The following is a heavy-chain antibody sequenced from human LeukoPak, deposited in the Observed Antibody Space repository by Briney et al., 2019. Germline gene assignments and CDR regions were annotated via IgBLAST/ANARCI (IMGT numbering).Heavy chain of an antibody. V-gene: IGHV4-59*01. J-gene: IGHJ5*02. D-gene: IGHD2-2*03. Sequence: SETLSLTCTVSGGSISSYYWSWIRQPPGKGLEWIGYIYYSGSTNYNPSLKSRVTISVDTSKNQFSLKLSSVTAADTAVYYCARAMDIVVVPAAIEHNWFDPWGQGTLVTVSS. CDR2: IYYSGST. CDR1: GGSISSYY. CDR3: ARAMDIVVVPAAIEHNWFDP.